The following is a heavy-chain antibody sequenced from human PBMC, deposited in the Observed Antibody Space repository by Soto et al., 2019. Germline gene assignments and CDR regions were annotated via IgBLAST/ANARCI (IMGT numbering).Heavy chain of an antibody. D-gene: IGHD3-22*01. Sequence: QVHLQESGPGLVKPWETLSLTCTVSGGSISGYYWSWIRQPPGKGLEWIGYIYYSGGTIYNPSLKSRVTIPVETSKNQFYLKLSSVTAADTAVYYCARARYDSSGYYYFDYWGQGTLVTVSS. J-gene: IGHJ4*02. V-gene: IGHV4-59*01. CDR3: ARARYDSSGYYYFDY. CDR1: GGSISGYY. CDR2: IYYSGGT.